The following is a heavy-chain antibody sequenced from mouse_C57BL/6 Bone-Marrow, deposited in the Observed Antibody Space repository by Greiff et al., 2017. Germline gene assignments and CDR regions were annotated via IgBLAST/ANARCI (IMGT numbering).Heavy chain of an antibody. CDR1: GFSFNTYA. CDR3: VRTAANWDVEGYFDV. J-gene: IGHJ1*03. D-gene: IGHD4-1*01. V-gene: IGHV10-1*01. Sequence: DVQLQESGGGLVQPKGSLKLSCAASGFSFNTYAMNWVRQAPGKGLEWVARIRSKSNNYATYYADSVKDRFTISRDDSESMLYLQMNNLKTEDTAMYYCVRTAANWDVEGYFDVWGTGTTVTVSS. CDR2: IRSKSNNYAT.